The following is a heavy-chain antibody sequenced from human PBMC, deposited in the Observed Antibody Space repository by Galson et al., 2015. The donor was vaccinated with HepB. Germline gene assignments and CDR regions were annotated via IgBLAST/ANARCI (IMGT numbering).Heavy chain of an antibody. J-gene: IGHJ4*02. Sequence: SVKVSCKASGGTFSSYTISWVRQAPGQGLEWMGRIIPILGIAKYEQTFQGRVTITADKSTSTAYMELSSLRSEDTAVYYCARAEWFGELSPGYFDYWGQGTLVTVSS. V-gene: IGHV1-69*02. D-gene: IGHD3-10*01. CDR2: IIPILGIA. CDR3: ARAEWFGELSPGYFDY. CDR1: GGTFSSYT.